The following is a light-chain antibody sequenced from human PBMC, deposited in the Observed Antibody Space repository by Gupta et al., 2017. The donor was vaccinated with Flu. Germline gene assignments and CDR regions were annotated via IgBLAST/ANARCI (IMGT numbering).Light chain of an antibody. V-gene: IGLV1-44*01. J-gene: IGLJ3*02. Sequence: SVLAQPPSSSGTPVRRVTIPCSGSSSNIGSNTVYWYQQLPGTAPNLILDRNNKRPSGVPDRVSGSKSGTSASLAITGLQSGEEADYYCEAWDDSLTGGVFGGGTKLTVL. CDR3: EAWDDSLTGGV. CDR2: RNN. CDR1: SSNIGSNT.